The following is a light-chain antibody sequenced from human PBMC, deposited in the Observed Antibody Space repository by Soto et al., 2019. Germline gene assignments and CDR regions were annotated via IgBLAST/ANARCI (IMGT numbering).Light chain of an antibody. CDR1: QSISSY. CDR3: QQSYSTPRP. V-gene: IGKV1-39*01. Sequence: DIQMTQSPSSLSASVGDRVTITCRASQSISSYLNWYQQKPGKAPKLLIYAASSLQSGVPSRFSGSGSGTDFTLTISSLQPEDFATYYCQQSYSTPRPFCQGTKVDLK. J-gene: IGKJ1*01. CDR2: AAS.